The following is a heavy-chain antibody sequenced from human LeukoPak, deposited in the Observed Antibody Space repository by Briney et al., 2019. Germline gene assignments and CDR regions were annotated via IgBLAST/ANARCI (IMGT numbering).Heavy chain of an antibody. CDR1: GFAHRRYD. J-gene: IGHJ4*02. D-gene: IGHD5-12*01. CDR3: AKEYSGYDFDY. Sequence: ARALSLSFAASGFAHRRYDMSCLRRDTGKGLEWVAATSGSGVNSYYADSVRGRFTISRDNSQNTLYLQMDSLRAEDTALYYCAKEYSGYDFDYWGQGTLVTVSS. V-gene: IGHV3-23*01. CDR2: TSGSGVNS.